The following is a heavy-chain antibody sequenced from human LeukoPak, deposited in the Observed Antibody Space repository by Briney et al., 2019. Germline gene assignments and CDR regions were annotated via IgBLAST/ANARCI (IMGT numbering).Heavy chain of an antibody. Sequence: GGSLRLSCAASGFTVSRNFMSWVRQAPGKGLEWVSVIYSGGNTYYADFVKGRFTISRDNSKNTLYLQINSLTAEDTAVYYCANLPRGDYWGLGTLVTVSS. CDR1: GFTVSRNF. V-gene: IGHV3-53*01. CDR3: ANLPRGDY. CDR2: IYSGGNT. D-gene: IGHD3-10*01. J-gene: IGHJ4*02.